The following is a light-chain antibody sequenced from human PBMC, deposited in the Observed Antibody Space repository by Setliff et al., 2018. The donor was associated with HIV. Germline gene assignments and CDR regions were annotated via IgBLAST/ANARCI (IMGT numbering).Light chain of an antibody. CDR2: GVR. CDR1: NSDVGGYNY. J-gene: IGLJ1*01. CDR3: SSYRSGNIGV. V-gene: IGLV2-14*03. Sequence: QSVLAQPASVSGSPGQSITISCTGTNSDVGGYNYVSWYQHFPGRTPKLIIYGVRNRPPGVSSRFSGSKSGNTASLTISGLRAEDDADYYCSSYRSGNIGVFGGGTKVTVL.